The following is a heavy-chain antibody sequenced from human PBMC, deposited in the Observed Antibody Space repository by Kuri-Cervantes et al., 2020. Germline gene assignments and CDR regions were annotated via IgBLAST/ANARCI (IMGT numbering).Heavy chain of an antibody. CDR1: GFTFSSYG. J-gene: IGHJ2*01. V-gene: IGHV3-30*02. D-gene: IGHD3-22*01. CDR2: IRYDGSNK. CDR3: AKASAHDSSGYYYPWYFDL. Sequence: GESLKISCAASGFTFSSYGMHWVRQAPGKGLEWVAFIRYDGSNKYYADSVKGRFTISRDNSKNTLYLQMNSLRAEDTAVYYCAKASAHDSSGYYYPWYFDLWGRGTLVTVSS.